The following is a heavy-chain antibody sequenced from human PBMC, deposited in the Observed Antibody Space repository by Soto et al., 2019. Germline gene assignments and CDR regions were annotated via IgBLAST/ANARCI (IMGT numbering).Heavy chain of an antibody. Sequence: SETLSLTCTVSGGSTSSGDYYWSWIRQPPGKGLESIGYIYYNGNTYYSPSLKSRVTMSVDTSKNQFSLKLSSVTATDTAVYYCATIFGVGGDYWGQGTLVTVSS. J-gene: IGHJ4*02. CDR1: GGSTSSGDYY. CDR3: ATIFGVGGDY. CDR2: IYYNGNT. D-gene: IGHD3-3*01. V-gene: IGHV4-30-4*01.